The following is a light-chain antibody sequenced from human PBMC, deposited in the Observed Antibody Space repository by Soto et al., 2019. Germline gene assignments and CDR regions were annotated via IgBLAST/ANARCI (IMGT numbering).Light chain of an antibody. CDR3: SSYTSSSTLVV. CDR1: SSDVGGYNY. V-gene: IGLV2-14*01. CDR2: DVS. J-gene: IGLJ2*01. Sequence: QSALTQPASVSGSPGQSITISCTGTSSDVGGYNYVSWYQQHPGKAPKLMIYDVSNRPSEVSNRLSGAKSGNTASLTISGLQAEDEADYYCSSYTSSSTLVVFGGGTKLTVL.